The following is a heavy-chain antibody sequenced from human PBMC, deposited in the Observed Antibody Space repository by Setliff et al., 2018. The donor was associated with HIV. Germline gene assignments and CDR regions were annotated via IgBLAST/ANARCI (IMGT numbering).Heavy chain of an antibody. CDR2: INPKTGDT. CDR3: ARDWSMTSRESNWFDP. Sequence: ASVKVSCKSSGYTFTDYFMHWVRQAPGQGLEWMGRINPKTGDTKYKQKFQGRVIMTRDASINTAYMELSSLTSDDTAVYYCARDWSMTSRESNWFDPWGQGTLVTVSS. D-gene: IGHD6-6*01. CDR1: GYTFTDYF. J-gene: IGHJ5*02. V-gene: IGHV1-2*06.